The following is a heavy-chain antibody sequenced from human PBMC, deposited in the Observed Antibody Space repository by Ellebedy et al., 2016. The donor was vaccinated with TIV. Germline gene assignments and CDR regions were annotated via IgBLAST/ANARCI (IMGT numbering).Heavy chain of an antibody. CDR2: SSSDGNNK. J-gene: IGHJ4*02. CDR1: GFTFSTYW. V-gene: IGHV3-30*03. CDR3: ARIQSSGWSYPFDH. D-gene: IGHD6-19*01. Sequence: GESLKISXAASGFTFSTYWMSWVRQAPGKGLEWVAVSSSDGNNKYYADSVKGRFTISRDNSNNTLFLQLNSLRVEDTAVYYCARIQSSGWSYPFDHWGQGTLVAVSS.